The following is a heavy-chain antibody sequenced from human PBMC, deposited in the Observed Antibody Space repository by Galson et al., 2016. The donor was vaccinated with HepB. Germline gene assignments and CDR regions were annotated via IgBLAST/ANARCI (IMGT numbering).Heavy chain of an antibody. D-gene: IGHD3-3*01. CDR3: ARDDQKSRHFDL. V-gene: IGHV5-51*01. J-gene: IGHJ2*01. Sequence: QSGAEVKKPGESLKISCKGSGYSFTDYWIAWVRQMPGKGLEWMGIIYLGDSDVRYSPSFQGQVTISADRSITTAYLQWSSLKASDTAVYYCARDDQKSRHFDLWGRGTLVIVSS. CDR1: GYSFTDYW. CDR2: IYLGDSDV.